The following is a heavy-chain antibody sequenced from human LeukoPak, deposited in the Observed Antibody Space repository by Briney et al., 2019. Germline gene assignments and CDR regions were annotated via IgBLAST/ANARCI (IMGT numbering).Heavy chain of an antibody. CDR1: GGSISSSSYY. Sequence: PSETLSLTCTVSGGSISSSSYYWGWIRQPPGKGLEWIGSIYHSGSTYYNPSLKSRVTISVDTSKNQFSLKLSSVTAADTAVYYCARGPPVEVAGHNFDYWGQGTLVTVSS. CDR3: ARGPPVEVAGHNFDY. V-gene: IGHV4-39*07. J-gene: IGHJ4*02. D-gene: IGHD6-19*01. CDR2: IYHSGST.